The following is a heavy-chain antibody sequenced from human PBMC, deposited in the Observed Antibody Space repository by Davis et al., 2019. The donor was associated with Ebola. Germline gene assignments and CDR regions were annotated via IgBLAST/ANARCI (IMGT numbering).Heavy chain of an antibody. Sequence: PGGSLRLSCAASGFTFSSYAMSWVRQAPGKGLEWVSAISGSGGSTYYADSVKGRFAISRDNSKNTLYLQMNSLRAEDTAVYYCAKGAAAVPELYGMDVWGQGTTVTVSS. D-gene: IGHD6-13*01. CDR3: AKGAAAVPELYGMDV. J-gene: IGHJ6*02. V-gene: IGHV3-23*01. CDR1: GFTFSSYA. CDR2: ISGSGGST.